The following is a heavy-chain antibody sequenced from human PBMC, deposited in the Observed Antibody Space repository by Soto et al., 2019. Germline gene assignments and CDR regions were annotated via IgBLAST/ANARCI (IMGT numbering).Heavy chain of an antibody. V-gene: IGHV4-34*01. CDR1: GGSFSGYY. CDR2: INHSGST. CDR3: ATNYVSGSYLPDY. Sequence: QVQLQQWGAGLLKPSETLSLTCAVYGGSFSGYYWSWIRQPPGKGLEWIGEINHSGSTNYNPSLKSRVTISVDTSKNQFSLKLSSVTAADTAVYYCATNYVSGSYLPDYWGQGTLVTVSS. D-gene: IGHD3-10*01. J-gene: IGHJ4*02.